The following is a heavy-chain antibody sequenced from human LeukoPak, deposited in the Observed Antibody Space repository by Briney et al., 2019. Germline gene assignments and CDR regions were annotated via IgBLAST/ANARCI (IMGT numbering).Heavy chain of an antibody. J-gene: IGHJ6*03. V-gene: IGHV3-64*01. CDR3: ARSIGSRYYYYYYMDV. CDR1: GFTFSSYA. CDR2: ISSNGGST. Sequence: GGSLRLSCAASGFTFSSYAMHWVRQAPGKGLEYVSAISSNGGSTYYANSVKGRFTIFRDNSKNTLYLQMGSLRAEDMAVYYCARSIGSRYYYYYYMDVWGKGTTVTVSS. D-gene: IGHD5-12*01.